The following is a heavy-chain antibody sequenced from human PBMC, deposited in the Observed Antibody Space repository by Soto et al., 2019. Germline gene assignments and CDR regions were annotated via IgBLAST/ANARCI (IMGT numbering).Heavy chain of an antibody. D-gene: IGHD6-19*01. J-gene: IGHJ6*03. CDR3: ARDRGVAPPVAGNTHYYYYMDV. CDR2: ISSYSGTT. Sequence: GASVKVSCKASGYTFTNYGISWVRQAPGQGLEWLGWISSYSGTTYYAQNLQGRVTMTTDTSTSTAYLELRSLRSDDTAVYYCARDRGVAPPVAGNTHYYYYMDVWGKGTTVTVSS. V-gene: IGHV1-18*01. CDR1: GYTFTNYG.